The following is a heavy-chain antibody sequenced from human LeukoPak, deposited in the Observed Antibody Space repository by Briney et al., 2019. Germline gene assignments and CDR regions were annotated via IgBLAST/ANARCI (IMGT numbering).Heavy chain of an antibody. D-gene: IGHD6-19*01. CDR1: GFSFSTYA. V-gene: IGHV3-23*01. CDR2: ISSTSGRT. CDR3: AKGRGISVADGSYCDS. Sequence: PGGSLRLSCVASGFSFSTYAMNWVRQAPGKGLEWVSTISSTSGRTYYADSVKGRFTISRDNSKNTLVFQMNSLRVEDTAVYYCAKGRGISVADGSYCDSWGQGALVTVSS. J-gene: IGHJ4*02.